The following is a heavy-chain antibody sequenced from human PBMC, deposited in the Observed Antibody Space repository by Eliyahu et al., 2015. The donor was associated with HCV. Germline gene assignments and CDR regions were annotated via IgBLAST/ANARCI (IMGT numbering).Heavy chain of an antibody. CDR2: INHSGST. J-gene: IGHJ6*02. D-gene: IGHD3-10*01. CDR3: ARGYYGSGSYYKRSYYYYYGMDV. Sequence: QVQLQQWGAGLLKLSETLSLTCAVYGGSFSGYYWSWIRQPPGKGLEWIGEINHSGSTNYNPSLKSRVTISVDTSKNQFSLKLSSVTAADTAVYYCARGYYGSGSYYKRSYYYYYGMDVWGQGTTVTVSS. V-gene: IGHV4-34*01. CDR1: GGSFSGYY.